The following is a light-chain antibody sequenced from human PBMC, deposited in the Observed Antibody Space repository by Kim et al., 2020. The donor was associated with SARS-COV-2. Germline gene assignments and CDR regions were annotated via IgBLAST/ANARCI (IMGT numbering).Light chain of an antibody. V-gene: IGKV1-39*01. Sequence: ASLGDRVTITCRASQSISSYLNWYQQKPGKAPKLLIYAASSLQSGVPSRFSGRGSGTDFTLTISSLQPEDFATYYCQQSYSTPLTFGGGTKVDIK. CDR1: QSISSY. J-gene: IGKJ4*01. CDR3: QQSYSTPLT. CDR2: AAS.